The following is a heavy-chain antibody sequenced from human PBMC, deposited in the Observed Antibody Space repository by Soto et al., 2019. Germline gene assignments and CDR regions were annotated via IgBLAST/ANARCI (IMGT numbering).Heavy chain of an antibody. V-gene: IGHV4-39*01. CDR3: ARHDAFGGYSGPSWFDP. CDR1: GGSISSSSYY. D-gene: IGHD5-12*01. J-gene: IGHJ5*02. CDR2: IYYSGST. Sequence: QLQLQESGPGLVKPSETLSLTCTVSGGSISSSSYYWGWIRQPPGKGLEWIGSIYYSGSTYYNPSLKSRVTLSVDTSKNQFSLKLSSVTAADTAVYYCARHDAFGGYSGPSWFDPWGQGTLVTVSS.